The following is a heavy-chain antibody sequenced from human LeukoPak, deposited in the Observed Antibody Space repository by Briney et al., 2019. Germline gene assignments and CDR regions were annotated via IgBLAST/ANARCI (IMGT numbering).Heavy chain of an antibody. V-gene: IGHV1-18*04. J-gene: IGHJ5*02. CDR2: ISVYNGET. Sequence: ASVKVSCKASGYNFDSYGISWVRQAPGQGLEWMGWISVYNGETKYDQKIQGRVTMTTDTSTRTAYMELRSLRSDDTAVYYCARDSEDIVVVPAAISWFDPWGQGTLVTVSS. CDR3: ARDSEDIVVVPAAISWFDP. CDR1: GYNFDSYG. D-gene: IGHD2-2*02.